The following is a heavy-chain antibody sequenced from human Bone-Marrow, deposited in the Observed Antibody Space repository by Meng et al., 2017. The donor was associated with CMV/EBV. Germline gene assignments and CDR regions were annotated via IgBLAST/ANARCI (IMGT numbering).Heavy chain of an antibody. CDR1: GFTFSNAW. V-gene: IGHV3-15*01. CDR2: IKSKTDGGTT. Sequence: GESLKISCAASGFTFSNAWMGWVRQAPGKGLEWVGRIKSKTDGGTTDYAAPVKGRFTISRDDSKNTLYLQMNSLKTEDTAVYYCILGFATYGMDVWGQGTTVTVSS. J-gene: IGHJ6*02. D-gene: IGHD7-27*01. CDR3: ILGFATYGMDV.